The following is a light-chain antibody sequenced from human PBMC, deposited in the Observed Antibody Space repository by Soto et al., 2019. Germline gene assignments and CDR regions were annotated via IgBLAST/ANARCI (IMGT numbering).Light chain of an antibody. CDR3: QQYGSSPLT. V-gene: IGKV3-20*01. CDR1: QSVSNNY. J-gene: IGKJ4*01. CDR2: GAS. Sequence: EIVLTQSPGTLSLPPGERATLSCRASQSVSNNYLAWYQQKPGQAPRLLIYGASSRPPGIPDRFSGSWSGTDFSLPISRLEPKDFSVYYCQQYGSSPLTFGRGTKVEIK.